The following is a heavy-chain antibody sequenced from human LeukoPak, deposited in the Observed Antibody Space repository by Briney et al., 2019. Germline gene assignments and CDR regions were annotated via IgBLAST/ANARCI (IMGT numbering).Heavy chain of an antibody. J-gene: IGHJ4*02. D-gene: IGHD1-26*01. V-gene: IGHV3-48*01. CDR1: GFTFSSYS. Sequence: GGSLRLSCAASGFTFSSYSMNWVSQAPGKGLEWVSYISSSSSTIYYADSVKGRFTISRDNAKNSLYLQMNSLRAEDTAVYYCARSRYSGSYPFDYWGQGTLVTVSS. CDR3: ARSRYSGSYPFDY. CDR2: ISSSSSTI.